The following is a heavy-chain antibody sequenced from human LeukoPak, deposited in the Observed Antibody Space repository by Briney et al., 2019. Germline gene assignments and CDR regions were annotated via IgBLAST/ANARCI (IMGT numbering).Heavy chain of an antibody. CDR3: AREESDRSYYYYYMDV. V-gene: IGHV1-69*05. CDR1: AGTFSSYA. J-gene: IGHJ6*03. CDR2: IIPIFGTA. Sequence: ASVKVSCKASAGTFSSYAISWVRQAPGQGLEWMGRIIPIFGTAKYAQKFQGRVTITTDESTSTAYIELSSLRSEDTAVYYCAREESDRSYYYYYMDVWGKGTTVTVSS. D-gene: IGHD2-21*02.